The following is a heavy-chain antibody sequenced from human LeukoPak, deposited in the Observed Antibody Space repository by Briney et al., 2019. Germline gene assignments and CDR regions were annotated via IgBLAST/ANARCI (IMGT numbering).Heavy chain of an antibody. D-gene: IGHD3/OR15-3a*01. J-gene: IGHJ4*02. V-gene: IGHV3-48*01. CDR2: ISSGSSTI. CDR1: GFTFSSYS. CDR3: ARDLDGGLGSDY. Sequence: GGSLRLSCAASGFTFSSYSMNWVRQAPGKGLEWVSYISSGSSTIYYADSVKGRFTISRDNAKNSLYLQMNSLRAEDTVVYYCARDLDGGLGSDYWGQGTLVTVSS.